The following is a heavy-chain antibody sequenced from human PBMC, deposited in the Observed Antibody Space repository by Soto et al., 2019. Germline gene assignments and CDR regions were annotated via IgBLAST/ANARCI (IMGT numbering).Heavy chain of an antibody. Sequence: QVQLQESGPGLVKPSQTLSLTCTVSGGSISSGGYYWSWIRQHPGKGLEWIGYLYYSGSTYYNPSLKSRVTISVDTSKNQFSLKLSSVTAAYTAVYYCARDPEDEWLRLFDYWGQGTLVTVSS. CDR2: LYYSGST. J-gene: IGHJ4*02. D-gene: IGHD5-12*01. CDR1: GGSISSGGYY. V-gene: IGHV4-31*03. CDR3: ARDPEDEWLRLFDY.